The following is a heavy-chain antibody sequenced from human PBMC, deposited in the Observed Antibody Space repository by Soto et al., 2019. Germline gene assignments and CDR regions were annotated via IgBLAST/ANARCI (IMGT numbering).Heavy chain of an antibody. Sequence: GGSLRLSCATSGFPFNDYYMTWIRQAPGKGLEWLSHISPKSTFRNYADSVKDRFTISRDNTESSLFLQMNSLGVDDTAVYSCVRGGGGGLFEHWGQGVLVTVSS. CDR3: VRGGGGGLFEH. J-gene: IGHJ4*02. V-gene: IGHV3-11*06. CDR2: ISPKSTFR. D-gene: IGHD2-21*01. CDR1: GFPFNDYY.